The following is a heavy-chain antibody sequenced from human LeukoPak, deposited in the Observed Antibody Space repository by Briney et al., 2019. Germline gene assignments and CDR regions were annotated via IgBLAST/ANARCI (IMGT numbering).Heavy chain of an antibody. J-gene: IGHJ3*02. CDR3: ARVGLLWFGSDAFDI. V-gene: IGHV3-48*04. Sequence: GGSLRLSRAASGFTFSSYSMNWVRQAPGKGLEWVSYISSSSSTIYYADSVKGRFTISRDNAKNSLYLQMNSLRAEDTAVYYCARVGLLWFGSDAFDIWGQGTMVTVSS. CDR1: GFTFSSYS. D-gene: IGHD3-10*01. CDR2: ISSSSSTI.